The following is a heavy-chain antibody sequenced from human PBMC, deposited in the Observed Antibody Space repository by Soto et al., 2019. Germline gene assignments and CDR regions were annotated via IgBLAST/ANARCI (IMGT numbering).Heavy chain of an antibody. CDR3: ARDMLMVRGVINYGMDV. D-gene: IGHD3-10*01. Sequence: QVQLVQSGAEVKKPGASVKVSCKASGYTFTGYYMHWVRQAPGQGLEWMGWINPNSGGTNYAQRFQGWVTMTKDTSISTAYMERSRVRSDDTAVYYCARDMLMVRGVINYGMDVWGQGTTVTVSS. V-gene: IGHV1-2*04. CDR2: INPNSGGT. CDR1: GYTFTGYY. J-gene: IGHJ6*02.